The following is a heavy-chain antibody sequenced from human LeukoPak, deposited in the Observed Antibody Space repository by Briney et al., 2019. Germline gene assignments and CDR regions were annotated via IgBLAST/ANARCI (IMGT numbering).Heavy chain of an antibody. CDR2: IYYSGST. V-gene: IGHV4-31*03. Sequence: PSQTLSLTCTVSGGSISSGGYYWSWLRQHPGKGLEWIGYIYYSGSTYYNPSLKSRVTISVDTSKNQFSLKLSSVTAADTAVYYCARGVGSSWYLFERFDPWGQGTLVTVSS. D-gene: IGHD6-13*01. CDR1: GGSISSGGYY. CDR3: ARGVGSSWYLFERFDP. J-gene: IGHJ5*02.